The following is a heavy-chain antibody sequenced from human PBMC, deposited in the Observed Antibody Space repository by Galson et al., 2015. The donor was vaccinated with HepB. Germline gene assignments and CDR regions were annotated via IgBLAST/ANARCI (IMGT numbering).Heavy chain of an antibody. CDR3: ARVDIDSDV. J-gene: IGHJ6*02. CDR2: MNPDSGNT. D-gene: IGHD5-12*01. V-gene: IGHV1-8*01. Sequence: SVKVSCKASGYTFTTYDISWVRQSTGQGLEWVGWMNPDSGNTGYAEKFEGRVTMTRNTSTGTAYMELNRLTSEDTAVYYCARVDIDSDVWGQGTTVIVSS. CDR1: GYTFTTYD.